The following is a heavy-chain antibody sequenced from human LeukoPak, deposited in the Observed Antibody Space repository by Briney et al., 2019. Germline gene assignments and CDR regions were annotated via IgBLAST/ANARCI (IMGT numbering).Heavy chain of an antibody. J-gene: IGHJ6*02. CDR1: GYSFTDYR. CDR3: ARLYYHDSGDGMDV. D-gene: IGHD3-22*01. CDR2: IYPGDSDT. V-gene: IGHV5-51*01. Sequence: GESLKTSCNRSGYSFTDYRIGLVRQMPGKGLEWMGIIYPGDSDTRYSPSFQGQVTISADKSFSTAYLQWSSLKASDTAMYYCARLYYHDSGDGMDVWGQGTTVTVSS.